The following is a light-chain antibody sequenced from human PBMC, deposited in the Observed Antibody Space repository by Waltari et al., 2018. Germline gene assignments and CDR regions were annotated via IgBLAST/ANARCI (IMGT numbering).Light chain of an antibody. CDR2: VNSDGSH. Sequence: QLVLTQSPSASASLGASVKLTCTLSSGHSSNIIAWLQQQPGTGPRYWMQVNSDGSHRKGDEIPDRFSGSSAGAERYLTISSLQSEDEADYYCETGGHGTWVFGGGTKLTVL. CDR1: SGHSSNI. J-gene: IGLJ3*02. V-gene: IGLV4-69*01. CDR3: ETGGHGTWV.